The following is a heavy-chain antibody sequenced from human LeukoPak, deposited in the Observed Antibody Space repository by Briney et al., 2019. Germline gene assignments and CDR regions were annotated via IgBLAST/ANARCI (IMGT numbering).Heavy chain of an antibody. CDR2: IYGGGNT. CDR1: GFTVSSNY. CDR3: ARPYHYGDYVDY. D-gene: IGHD4-17*01. Sequence: GGSLRLSCAVSGFTVSSNYMSWVRQAPGKGLECVSVIYGGGNTFYSDSVKGRFTISRDNAKNSLYLQMNSLRAEDTAVYYCARPYHYGDYVDYWGQGTLVTVSS. V-gene: IGHV3-66*04. J-gene: IGHJ4*02.